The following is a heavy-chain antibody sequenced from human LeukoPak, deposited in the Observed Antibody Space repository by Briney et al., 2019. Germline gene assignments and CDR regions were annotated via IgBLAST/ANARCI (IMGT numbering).Heavy chain of an antibody. V-gene: IGHV1-2*02. Sequence: ASVKVSCKASGYTFTGYYMHWVRQAPGQGLEWMGWINPNSGGTNYAQKFQGRVTMTRDTSISTAYMELSRLRSDDTAVYYCARGEVGSSSRFDYWGQGTLVTVSS. CDR1: GYTFTGYY. J-gene: IGHJ4*02. CDR3: ARGEVGSSSRFDY. CDR2: INPNSGGT. D-gene: IGHD6-13*01.